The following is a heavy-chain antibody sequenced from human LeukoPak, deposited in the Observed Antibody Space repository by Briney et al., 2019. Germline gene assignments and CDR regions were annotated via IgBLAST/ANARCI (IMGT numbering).Heavy chain of an antibody. J-gene: IGHJ5*02. CDR2: IYSDGVT. CDR1: GFIVNSYA. CDR3: ARDRAEGKTWVEFDP. Sequence: TGGSLRLSCAASGFIVNSYAMSWVRQAPGKGLASVSLIYSDGVTQYADSVKGRFTISRDNSKNTLYLQMNSLRDEDTAVYFCARDRAEGKTWVEFDPWGQGTLVTVSS. V-gene: IGHV3-66*02.